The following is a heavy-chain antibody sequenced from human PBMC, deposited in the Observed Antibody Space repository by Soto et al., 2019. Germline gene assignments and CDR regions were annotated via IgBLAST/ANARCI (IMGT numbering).Heavy chain of an antibody. D-gene: IGHD2-21*02. J-gene: IGHJ4*02. CDR1: GISFASAW. V-gene: IGHV3-15*07. CDR2: IKSTTNGGTT. CDR3: ATEMSCGGDCYLDY. Sequence: GGSLRLSCVASGISFASAWMNWVRQAPGKGLEWVGRIKSTTNGGTTDYAAPVQGRFTISRDDSKNTLYLQVNSLKTEDTAVYYCATEMSCGGDCYLDYWGQGTLVTVSS.